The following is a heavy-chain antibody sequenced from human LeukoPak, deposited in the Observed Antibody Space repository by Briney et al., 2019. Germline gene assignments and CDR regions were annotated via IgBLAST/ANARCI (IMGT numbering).Heavy chain of an antibody. CDR2: ISGSGGST. Sequence: PGGSLRLSCAASGFTFSSYAMSWVRQAPGKGLEWVSTISGSGGSTYSADSVKGRFTISRDNSKNTLYLQMNSLRAGDTALYYCAKESGFSYYFDYWGQGTLVTVSS. J-gene: IGHJ4*02. CDR1: GFTFSSYA. CDR3: AKESGFSYYFDY. D-gene: IGHD3-3*01. V-gene: IGHV3-23*01.